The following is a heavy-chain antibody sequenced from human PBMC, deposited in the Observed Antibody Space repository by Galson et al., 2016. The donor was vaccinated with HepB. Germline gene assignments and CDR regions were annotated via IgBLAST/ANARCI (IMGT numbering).Heavy chain of an antibody. D-gene: IGHD3-22*01. CDR3: AKVTTMIVVYYFAMDV. V-gene: IGHV3-23*01. Sequence: SLRLSCAASGFTFRDYAMSWVRQAPGKGLEWVSTISGGGASTYYADSVKGRFTIPKDNSKNTLYLQMHSLRAEDTAVYYCAKVTTMIVVYYFAMDVWGQGTTVTVSS. CDR2: ISGGGAST. CDR1: GFTFRDYA. J-gene: IGHJ6*02.